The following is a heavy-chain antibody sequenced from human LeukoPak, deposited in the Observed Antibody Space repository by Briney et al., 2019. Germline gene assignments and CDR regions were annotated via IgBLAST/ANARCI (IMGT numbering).Heavy chain of an antibody. D-gene: IGHD3-10*01. Sequence: QTLSLTCALSGDIVSSNSAAWNWITQSASRVLEWLERTYYRSKWYNDYAVSVKSRITINPDTSKNQFSLQLNSVTPEDTAVYYCARGGPPYGSGSYLYYYYGMDVWGQGTTVTVSS. V-gene: IGHV6-1*01. CDR3: ARGGPPYGSGSYLYYYYGMDV. CDR1: GDIVSSNSAA. CDR2: TYYRSKWYN. J-gene: IGHJ6*01.